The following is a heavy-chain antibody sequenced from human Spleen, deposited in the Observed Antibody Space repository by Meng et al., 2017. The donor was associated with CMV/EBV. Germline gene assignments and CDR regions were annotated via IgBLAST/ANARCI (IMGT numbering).Heavy chain of an antibody. CDR1: GGSFSGYS. D-gene: IGHD6-13*01. CDR3: ARVPGRIAAAPP. V-gene: IGHV4-34*01. Sequence: LTCAVYGGSFSGYSWSWIRQPPGKGLEWIGEINHSGSTNYNPSLKSRVTISVDTSKNQFSLKLSSVTAADTAVYYCARVPGRIAAAPPWGQGTLVTVSS. CDR2: INHSGST. J-gene: IGHJ5*02.